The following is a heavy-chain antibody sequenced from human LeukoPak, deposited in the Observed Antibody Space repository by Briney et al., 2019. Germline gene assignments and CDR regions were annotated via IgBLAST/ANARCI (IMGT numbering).Heavy chain of an antibody. CDR2: IWYDGSNK. V-gene: IGHV3-33*08. CDR3: ARYYDFWSGQIGY. CDR1: GFTFSSYS. D-gene: IGHD3-3*01. Sequence: GGSLRLSCAASGFTFSSYSMNWVRQAPGKGLEWVAVIWYDGSNKYYADSVKGRFTISRDNSKNTLYLQMNSLRAEDTAVYYCARYYDFWSGQIGYWGQGTLVTVSS. J-gene: IGHJ4*02.